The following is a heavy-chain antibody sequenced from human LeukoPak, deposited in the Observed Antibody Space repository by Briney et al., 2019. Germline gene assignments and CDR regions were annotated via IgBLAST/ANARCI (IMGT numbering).Heavy chain of an antibody. CDR1: GFTFSTYA. Sequence: SGGSLRLSCAASGFTFSTYAMHWVRQAPGKGLEYVSTISSNGGDTYYADSVKGRFTISRDNSKNTLYLQMSSLRAEDTAVYYCVNSRMTTVTALDYWGQGTLVTVSS. V-gene: IGHV3-64D*06. D-gene: IGHD4-17*01. J-gene: IGHJ4*02. CDR3: VNSRMTTVTALDY. CDR2: ISSNGGDT.